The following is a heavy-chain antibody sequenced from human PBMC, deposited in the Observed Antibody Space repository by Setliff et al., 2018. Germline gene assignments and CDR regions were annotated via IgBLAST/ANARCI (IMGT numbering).Heavy chain of an antibody. CDR1: GFTFSSLW. J-gene: IGHJ5*02. CDR2: INQGGSDQ. D-gene: IGHD3-3*01. Sequence: GESLRLSCSASGFTFSSLWMAWVRQAPGKGLEWVANINQGGSDQFYVESVKGRFTISRDNAKNSLYLQMNSLRVEDTAVYYCARDVFDFRTGQAGPWGQGTLVTVPQ. CDR3: ARDVFDFRTGQAGP. V-gene: IGHV3-7*01.